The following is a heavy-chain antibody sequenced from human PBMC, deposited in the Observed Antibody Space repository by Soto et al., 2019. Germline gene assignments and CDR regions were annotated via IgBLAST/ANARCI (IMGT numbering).Heavy chain of an antibody. D-gene: IGHD3-10*01. CDR1: GFTFSSYA. V-gene: IGHV3-23*01. CDR3: ANMPIGELLVF. J-gene: IGHJ4*02. CDR2: ISGSGGST. Sequence: EVQLLESGGGLVQPGGSLRLSCAASGFTFSSYAMSWVRQAPRKGLEWVSAISGSGGSTYYADSVKGRLTISSDNAKNTLYLQMISMRAEDTAAYYCANMPIGELLVFWGQGSLVTVSS.